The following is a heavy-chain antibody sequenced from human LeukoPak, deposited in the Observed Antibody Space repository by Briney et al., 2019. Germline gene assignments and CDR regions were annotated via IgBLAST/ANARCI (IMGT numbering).Heavy chain of an antibody. J-gene: IGHJ4*02. CDR1: GGSISSSSYY. CDR3: ARLRSSYGPLDYFDY. CDR2: IYYSGST. V-gene: IGHV4-39*01. Sequence: SETLSLTCTVSGGSISSSSYYWGWIRQPPGKGLEWIGSIYYSGSTYYNPSLKSRVTISVDTSKNQFSLKLSSVTAADTAVYYCARLRSSYGPLDYFDYWGQGTLVTVSS. D-gene: IGHD5-18*01.